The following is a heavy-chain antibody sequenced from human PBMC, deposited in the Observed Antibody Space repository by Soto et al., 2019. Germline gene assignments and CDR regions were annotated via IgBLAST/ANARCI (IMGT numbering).Heavy chain of an antibody. Sequence: PGGSLRLSCAASGFTFSSYGMHWVRQAPGKGLEWVAVISYDGSNKYYADSVKGRFTISRDNSKNTLYLQMNSLRAEDTAVYYCAKDVATKWADILTGYQPYYYYGMDVWGQGTTVTVSS. V-gene: IGHV3-30*18. D-gene: IGHD3-9*01. CDR1: GFTFSSYG. J-gene: IGHJ6*02. CDR3: AKDVATKWADILTGYQPYYYYGMDV. CDR2: ISYDGSNK.